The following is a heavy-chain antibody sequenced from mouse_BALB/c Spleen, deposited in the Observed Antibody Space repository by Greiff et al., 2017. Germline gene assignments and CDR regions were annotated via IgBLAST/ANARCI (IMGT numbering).Heavy chain of an antibody. V-gene: IGHV2-9*02. CDR2: IWAGGST. D-gene: IGHD2-1*01. CDR3: ARESYGNYWFAY. Sequence: VQLVESGPGLVAPSQSLSITCTVSGFSLTSYGVHWVRQPPGKGLEWLGVIWAGGSTNYNSALMSRLSISKDNSKSQVFLKMNSLQTDHTAMYYCARESYGNYWFAYWGQGTLVTVSA. CDR1: GFSLTSYG. J-gene: IGHJ3*01.